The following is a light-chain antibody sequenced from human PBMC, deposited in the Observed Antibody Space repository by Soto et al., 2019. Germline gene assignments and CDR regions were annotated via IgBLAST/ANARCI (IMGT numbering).Light chain of an antibody. V-gene: IGKV3-15*01. CDR2: AAS. CDR3: QHYNDWRWT. CDR1: QSISSK. Sequence: EIVMTQSPATLSVSPGEGATLSCRASQSISSKLAWYQQKPGQAPRLLIYAASTRATGVPARFNGSGSGTEFTLTISSLQSEDLAVYYCQHYNDWRWTFGQGTKVEIK. J-gene: IGKJ1*01.